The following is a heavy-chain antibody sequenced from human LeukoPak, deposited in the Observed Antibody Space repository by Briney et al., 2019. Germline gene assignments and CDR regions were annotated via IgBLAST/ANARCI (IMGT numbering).Heavy chain of an antibody. CDR1: GFTFSDYY. Sequence: KPGGSLRLSCAASGFTFSDYYMSWIRQAPGKGLEWVSYISSSSSYTNYADSVKGRFTISRDNAKNSLYLQMNSLRAEDTAVYYCAKDIGTREMATILAYYYYGMDVWGQGTTVTVSS. CDR2: ISSSSSYT. D-gene: IGHD5-24*01. J-gene: IGHJ6*02. CDR3: AKDIGTREMATILAYYYYGMDV. V-gene: IGHV3-11*06.